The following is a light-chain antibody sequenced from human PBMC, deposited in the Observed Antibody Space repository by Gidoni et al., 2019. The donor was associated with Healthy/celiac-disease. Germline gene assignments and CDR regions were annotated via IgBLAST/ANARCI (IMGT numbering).Light chain of an antibody. V-gene: IGKV3-20*01. Sequence: EIVLTQSPGTLSLSPGEGATLSCRASQSVSSSYLAWYQQKPGQAPRLLIYGASSRATGIPDRFSGSGSGTDFTLTISRLEPEDFAVYYCQQYGSSPEWTFGQGTKVEIK. CDR1: QSVSSSY. J-gene: IGKJ1*01. CDR3: QQYGSSPEWT. CDR2: GAS.